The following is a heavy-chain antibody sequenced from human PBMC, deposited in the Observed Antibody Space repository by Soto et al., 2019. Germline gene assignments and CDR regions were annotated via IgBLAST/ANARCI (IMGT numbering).Heavy chain of an antibody. J-gene: IGHJ4*02. CDR3: VRRKERSGPHYFDY. Sequence: QVQLVQSGAEVKEPGASVKVSCKASGYTFTTYDIYWMRQATGQGLEWMGWMNPYTGNTGYAQKFRGRVTVTRNTSISTVYMEMSGLRLDDTAVYYCVRRKERSGPHYFDYWGQGSQVTVSS. D-gene: IGHD6-25*01. CDR1: GYTFTTYD. CDR2: MNPYTGNT. V-gene: IGHV1-8*01.